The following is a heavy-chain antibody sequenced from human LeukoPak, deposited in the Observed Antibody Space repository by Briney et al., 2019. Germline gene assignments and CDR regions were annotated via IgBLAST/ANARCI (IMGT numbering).Heavy chain of an antibody. CDR1: GFTFSSYD. D-gene: IGHD5-18*01. CDR3: ARAGYSMDTEYFQH. J-gene: IGHJ1*01. V-gene: IGHV3-48*03. CDR2: TSNSGTAI. Sequence: GGSLRLSCAASGFTFSSYDMNWVRQGPGKGLEWVSYTSNSGTAIYYADSVKGRFTISRDNAKSSLYLQMNSLRAEDTAVYYCARAGYSMDTEYFQHWGQGTLVTVSS.